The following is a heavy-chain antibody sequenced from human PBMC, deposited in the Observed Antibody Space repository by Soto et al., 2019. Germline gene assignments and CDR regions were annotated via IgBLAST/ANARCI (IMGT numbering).Heavy chain of an antibody. Sequence: GASVKVSCKASGYTFTSYDINWVRQATGQGLEWMGWMNPNSGNTGYAQKFQGRVTMTRNTSISTAYMELSSLRSEDTAVYYCARGSELELRSPYYCYGMDVWGQGTTVTVSS. D-gene: IGHD1-7*01. V-gene: IGHV1-8*01. CDR3: ARGSELELRSPYYCYGMDV. CDR2: MNPNSGNT. J-gene: IGHJ6*02. CDR1: GYTFTSYD.